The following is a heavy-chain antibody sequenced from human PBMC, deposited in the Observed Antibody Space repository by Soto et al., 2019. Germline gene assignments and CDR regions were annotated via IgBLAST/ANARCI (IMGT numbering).Heavy chain of an antibody. CDR3: ATNYDILTGTTPSNDAFDI. Sequence: QVQLQESGPGLVKPSETLSLTCTVSGGSISSYYWSWIRQPPGKGLEWIGYIYYSGSTNYNPSLKSRVTISVDTSKNQFSLKLSSVTAADTAVYYCATNYDILTGTTPSNDAFDIWGQGTMVTVSS. CDR1: GGSISSYY. J-gene: IGHJ3*02. CDR2: IYYSGST. D-gene: IGHD3-9*01. V-gene: IGHV4-59*01.